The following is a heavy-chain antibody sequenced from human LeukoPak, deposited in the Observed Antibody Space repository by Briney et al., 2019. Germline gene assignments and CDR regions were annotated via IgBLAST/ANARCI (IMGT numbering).Heavy chain of an antibody. CDR2: IAADGGVK. CDR1: TFTFNHHG. D-gene: IGHD6-19*01. J-gene: IGHJ4*02. CDR3: AREATWDQWYFDH. Sequence: PGGSLRLSCVTSTFTFNHHGMHWVRQAPGKGLEWVAVIAADGGVKHYTYSVKGRFVLTRDDSKNTVYLEMNNVKVEDTAVYYCAREATWDQWYFDHWGQGAPVIVSS. V-gene: IGHV3-30*03.